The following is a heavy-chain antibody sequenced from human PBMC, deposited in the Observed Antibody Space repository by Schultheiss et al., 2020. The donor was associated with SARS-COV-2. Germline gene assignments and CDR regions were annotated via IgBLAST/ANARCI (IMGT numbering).Heavy chain of an antibody. V-gene: IGHV1-46*01. CDR3: ARDLGYSSSYNNYYYYYGMNV. CDR2: INPSGGST. D-gene: IGHD6-13*01. Sequence: ASVKVSCKASGNTFTRYAMYWVRQAPGQRLEWMGIINPSGGSTSYAQKFQGRVTMTRDTSTSTVYMELSSLKSDDTAVYYCARDLGYSSSYNNYYYYYGMNVWGQGTTVTISS. J-gene: IGHJ6*01. CDR1: GNTFTRYA.